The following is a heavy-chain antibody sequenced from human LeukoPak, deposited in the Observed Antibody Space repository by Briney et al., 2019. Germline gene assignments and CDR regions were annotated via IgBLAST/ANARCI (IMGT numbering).Heavy chain of an antibody. J-gene: IGHJ4*02. CDR2: ISGSGTI. CDR3: ATYPFWGDTHYFDY. CDR1: GGSIHSL. D-gene: IGHD3-16*01. V-gene: IGHV4-4*07. Sequence: SETLSLTCTVSGGSIHSLWSWIRQPAGKGLEWFGRISGSGTITYNPALQSRLTISIDTSKNQFSLKLMSVTAADTAVYYCATYPFWGDTHYFDYWGQGNLVTVAS.